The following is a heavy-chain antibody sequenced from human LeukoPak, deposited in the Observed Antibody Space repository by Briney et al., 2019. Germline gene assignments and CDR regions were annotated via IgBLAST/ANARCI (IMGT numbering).Heavy chain of an antibody. J-gene: IGHJ4*02. Sequence: SETLSLTCTVSGGSISSSSYYWGWIRQPPGKGLEWIGSIYYSGSTYYNPSLKSRVTISVDTSKNQFSLKLSSVTAADTAVYYCARDAAAAGFDYWGQGTLVTVSS. CDR3: ARDAAAAGFDY. CDR2: IYYSGST. V-gene: IGHV4-39*07. D-gene: IGHD6-13*01. CDR1: GGSISSSSYY.